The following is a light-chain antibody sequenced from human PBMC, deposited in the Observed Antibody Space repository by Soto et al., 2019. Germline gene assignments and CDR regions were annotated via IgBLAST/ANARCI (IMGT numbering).Light chain of an antibody. V-gene: IGKV1-33*01. Sequence: DILMTQSPSSLSASVGDRGTIACQASQDISNCLSRYQAKPGKAPKILIYDASKLEIGVPSSFSGSGSGTDLTFTNSSLQPEDIATYYCQHYDNLPPLPFGGGAQVEIK. CDR1: QDISNC. J-gene: IGKJ4*01. CDR2: DAS. CDR3: QHYDNLPPLP.